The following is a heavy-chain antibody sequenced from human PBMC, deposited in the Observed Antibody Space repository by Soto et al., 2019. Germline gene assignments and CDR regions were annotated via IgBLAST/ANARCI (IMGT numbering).Heavy chain of an antibody. CDR1: GFTFNTFA. Sequence: EVQLLESGGGLVHPGGSLRLSCAASGFTFNTFAMNWVRQAPGKGLEWVASISGSGGTTYYADSVKGRFTISRDTSKNTLHLQMNSLSAADTAVYYCAKGFIVVVTAIRLDVNFGVWGQGTMVTFSS. CDR3: AKGFIVVVTAIRLDVNFGV. D-gene: IGHD2-21*02. J-gene: IGHJ3*01. CDR2: ISGSGGTT. V-gene: IGHV3-23*01.